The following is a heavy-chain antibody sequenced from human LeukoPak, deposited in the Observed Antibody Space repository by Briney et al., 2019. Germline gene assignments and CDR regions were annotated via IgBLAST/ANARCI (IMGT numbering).Heavy chain of an antibody. CDR1: GDSISSGGYY. Sequence: SETLSLTCTVSGDSISSGGYYWSWIRQPPGKGLEWIGYIYYSGSTYYNPSLKSRVTISVDTSKNQLSLKLSSATAADTAVYYCARIGRTGTTDAFDIWGQGTMVTVSS. CDR2: IYYSGST. V-gene: IGHV4-31*03. CDR3: ARIGRTGTTDAFDI. D-gene: IGHD1-7*01. J-gene: IGHJ3*02.